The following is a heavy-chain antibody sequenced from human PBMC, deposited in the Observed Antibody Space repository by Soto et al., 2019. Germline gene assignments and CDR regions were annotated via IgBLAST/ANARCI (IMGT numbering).Heavy chain of an antibody. D-gene: IGHD5-12*01. Sequence: EVQLVESGGGLVKPGESLRLSCEASGASFTNAWMNWVRQAPGKGLEWVGRIKTRIDSATTDYAAPVKGRFTISRDDSKNTLFLQMDSLKTEDTAVYYCTTEDPSWLRGLEYWGHGTLVNVSS. V-gene: IGHV3-15*01. CDR3: TTEDPSWLRGLEY. J-gene: IGHJ4*01. CDR2: IKTRIDSATT. CDR1: GASFTNAW.